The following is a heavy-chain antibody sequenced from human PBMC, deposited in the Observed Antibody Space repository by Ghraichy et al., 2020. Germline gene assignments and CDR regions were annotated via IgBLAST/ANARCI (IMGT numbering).Heavy chain of an antibody. CDR3: AVTKDIVVVPAAIDY. D-gene: IGHD2-2*01. CDR2: ISSSSSYI. Sequence: GGSLRLSCAASGFTFSSYSMNWVRQAPGKGLEWVSSISSSSSYIYYADSVKGRFTISRDNAKNSLYLQMNSLRAEDTAVYYCAVTKDIVVVPAAIDYWGQGTLVTVSS. CDR1: GFTFSSYS. V-gene: IGHV3-21*01. J-gene: IGHJ4*02.